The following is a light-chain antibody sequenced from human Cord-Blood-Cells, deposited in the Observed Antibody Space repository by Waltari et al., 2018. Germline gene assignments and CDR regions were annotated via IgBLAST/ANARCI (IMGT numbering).Light chain of an antibody. V-gene: IGKV3-20*01. Sequence: EIVLTQYPGTLSLSPGERATLSCGASQSLCSSYLAWYQQKPGQAPRVLIYGASSRATGIPDRFSGSGSGTDFTLTISRLEPEDFAVYYWQQYGSSPYTFGQGTKLEIK. CDR2: GAS. J-gene: IGKJ2*01. CDR3: QQYGSSPYT. CDR1: QSLCSSY.